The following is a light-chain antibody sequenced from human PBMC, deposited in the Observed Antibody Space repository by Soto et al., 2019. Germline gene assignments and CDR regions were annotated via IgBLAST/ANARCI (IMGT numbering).Light chain of an antibody. CDR1: QSVSSNF. CDR3: QQYDQWLIT. V-gene: IGKV3-20*01. Sequence: EIVLTQSPGTLSLSPGERATLSGRASQSVSSNFLAWYQQKPVQAPRLLIYGASNRATGIPERFSGSGSGTEFSFTVTSLQSEDFAVYYCQQYDQWLITFGQGTRLEI. J-gene: IGKJ5*01. CDR2: GAS.